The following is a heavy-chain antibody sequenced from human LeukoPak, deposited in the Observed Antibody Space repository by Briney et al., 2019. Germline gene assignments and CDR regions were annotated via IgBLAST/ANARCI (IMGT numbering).Heavy chain of an antibody. Sequence: GGSLRLSCAASGFSVSSTYMSWVRQAPGKGLEWVSLIYTSGSTFYADSVMGRFTISRDNSKNTLFLQMNSLRAEDSAVYYCTRDRAGTQSWVEFNLWGQGTLVTVSS. CDR1: GFSVSSTY. CDR3: TRDRAGTQSWVEFNL. CDR2: IYTSGST. D-gene: IGHD3-10*01. J-gene: IGHJ5*02. V-gene: IGHV3-66*03.